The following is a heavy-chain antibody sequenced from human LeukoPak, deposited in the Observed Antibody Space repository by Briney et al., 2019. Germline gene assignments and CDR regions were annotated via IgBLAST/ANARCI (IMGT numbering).Heavy chain of an antibody. CDR1: GFTFSNSW. CDR3: IGSGGWPGY. CDR2: IASDGST. V-gene: IGHV3-74*01. Sequence: PGGSLRLSCAASGFTFSNSWMHWARQAPGKGLVWVSRIASDGSTVYADSVKGRFTISRDNAKDTVYLQMNSLRVEDTAVYYCIGSGGWPGYWGQGTLVTVSS. D-gene: IGHD1-26*01. J-gene: IGHJ4*02.